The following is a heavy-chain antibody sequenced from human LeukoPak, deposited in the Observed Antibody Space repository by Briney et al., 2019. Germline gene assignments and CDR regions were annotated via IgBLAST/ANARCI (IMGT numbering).Heavy chain of an antibody. D-gene: IGHD2-2*01. CDR2: IKQDGSET. Sequence: GGSLRLSCAASGFTFSSYWMSWVRQAPGKGLEWVGNIKQDGSETYFVDSVKGRFTISRDNAKNSLYLQMNKLRAEDTAVYYCARDAMSRTADYWGQGTLVTVSS. CDR1: GFTFSSYW. V-gene: IGHV3-7*01. J-gene: IGHJ4*02. CDR3: ARDAMSRTADY.